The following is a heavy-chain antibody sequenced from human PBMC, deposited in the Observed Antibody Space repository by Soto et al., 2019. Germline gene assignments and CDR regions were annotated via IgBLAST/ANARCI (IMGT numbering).Heavy chain of an antibody. CDR2: IIPIFGTA. CDR3: ARGGVYCSGGSGYWVRGWFDP. V-gene: IGHV1-69*01. CDR1: GGTFSSYA. J-gene: IGHJ5*02. D-gene: IGHD2-15*01. Sequence: QVQLVQSGAEVKKPGSSVKVSCKASGGTFSSYAISWVRQAPGQGLEWMGGIIPIFGTANYAQKFQGRDKITTDETTSTDYMEISSLRSDDTAVYYWARGGVYCSGGSGYWVRGWFDPWGQGTLVTVSS.